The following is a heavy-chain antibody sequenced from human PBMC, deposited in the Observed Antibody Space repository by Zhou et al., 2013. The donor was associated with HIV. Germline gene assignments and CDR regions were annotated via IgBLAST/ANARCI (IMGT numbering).Heavy chain of an antibody. V-gene: IGHV1-69*04. CDR1: GGTFSSYA. CDR2: IIPILGIA. J-gene: IGHJ4*02. CDR3: ARGDDYYDSSGPLSNLAY. Sequence: QVQLVQSGAEVKKPGSSVKVSCKASGGTFSSYAISWVRQAPGQGLEWMGRIIPILGIANYAQKFQGRVTITADKSTSTAYMELSSLRSEDTAVYYCARGDDYYDSSGPLSNLAYWGQGTLVTVSS. D-gene: IGHD3-22*01.